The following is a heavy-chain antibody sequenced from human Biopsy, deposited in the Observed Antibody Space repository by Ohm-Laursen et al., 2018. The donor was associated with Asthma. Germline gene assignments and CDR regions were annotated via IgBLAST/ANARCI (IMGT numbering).Heavy chain of an antibody. D-gene: IGHD4-17*01. CDR3: AKVGHGYGDYVGYLDP. CDR1: GFMFRSFG. J-gene: IGHJ5*02. Sequence: SLRLSCTASGFMFRSFGMHWVRQAPGKGLEWVAVISYGGNHKFYEDSVKGRFTISRNISTNTVYLQMDSLSADDTAVYYCAKVGHGYGDYVGYLDPWGQGTLVTVSS. V-gene: IGHV3-30*18. CDR2: ISYGGNHK.